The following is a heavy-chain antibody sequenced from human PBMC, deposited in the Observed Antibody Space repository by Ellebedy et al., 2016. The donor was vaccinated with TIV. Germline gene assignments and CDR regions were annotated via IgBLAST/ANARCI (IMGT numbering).Heavy chain of an antibody. CDR3: AKDVLEYGSAGTAALDS. Sequence: GESLKISCAASGFTFDYYSMHWVRQAPGRDLEWVALISWGGRDTYYADSVKGRFTISRDNSKNSLSLQMNSLTTEDTALYFCAKDVLEYGSAGTAALDSWGLGTLVTVSS. CDR1: GFTFDYYS. D-gene: IGHD6-25*01. CDR2: ISWGGRDT. V-gene: IGHV3-43*01. J-gene: IGHJ4*02.